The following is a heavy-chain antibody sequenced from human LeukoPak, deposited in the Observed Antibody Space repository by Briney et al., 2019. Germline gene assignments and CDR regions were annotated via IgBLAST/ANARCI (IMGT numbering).Heavy chain of an antibody. CDR3: ARGHLGLSP. CDR1: CGSLSGYS. D-gene: IGHD3-10*01. V-gene: IGHV4-59*01. CDR2: FHNSRTT. J-gene: IGHJ5*02. Sequence: SGTPFLPSTVSCGSLSGYSSTWIRRPPRRGLEWIGYFHNSRTTSYNPSLTGRVTISVDTAMDQISLKLNSVTAADTAVYYCARGHLGLSPWGQGTLVTVSS.